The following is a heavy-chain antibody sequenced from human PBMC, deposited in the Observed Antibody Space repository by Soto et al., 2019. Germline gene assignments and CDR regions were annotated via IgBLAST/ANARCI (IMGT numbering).Heavy chain of an antibody. D-gene: IGHD3-3*01. V-gene: IGHV3-74*01. CDR3: ARDFSRGTDG. CDR1: GFTFSDYW. CDR2: INTNGRDT. Sequence: GGSLRLSCATSGFTFSDYWMHWVRQAPGKGPVWVSLINTNGRDTRYADSVKGRFTVSRDNAKNTLYLEMNSVRADDTAVYYCARDFSRGTDGWGQGTTVTVSS. J-gene: IGHJ6*02.